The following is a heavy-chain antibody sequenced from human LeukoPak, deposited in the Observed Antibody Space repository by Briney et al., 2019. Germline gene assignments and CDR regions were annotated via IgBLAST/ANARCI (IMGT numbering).Heavy chain of an antibody. CDR3: VRPSNPPF. CDR1: GFTFGDYY. CDR2: ISSSSGSNK. V-gene: IGHV3-11*01. Sequence: GGSLRLSCAASGFTFGDYYMSWIRQAPGKGLEWISYISSSSGSNKYYSQSAKGRFTISRDNDKNSLFLQMNSLTAEDTAVYYCVRPSNPPFWGQGALVIVSS. J-gene: IGHJ4*02.